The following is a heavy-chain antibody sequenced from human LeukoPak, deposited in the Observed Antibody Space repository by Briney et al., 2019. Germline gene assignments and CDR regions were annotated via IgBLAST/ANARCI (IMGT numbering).Heavy chain of an antibody. Sequence: GPTLVNPTQTLTLTCTFSGFSLSTSGMCVSWIRQPPGKALEWLARIDWDDDKYYSTSLKTRLTISKDTSKNQVVLTMTNMDPVDTATYYCARMGAAAGLFDYWGQGTLVTVSS. CDR1: GFSLSTSGMC. V-gene: IGHV2-70*11. CDR2: IDWDDDK. D-gene: IGHD6-13*01. J-gene: IGHJ4*02. CDR3: ARMGAAAGLFDY.